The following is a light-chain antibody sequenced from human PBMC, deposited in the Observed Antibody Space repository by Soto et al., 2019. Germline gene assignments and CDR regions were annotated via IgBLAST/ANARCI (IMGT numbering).Light chain of an antibody. Sequence: DIQMTQSPSSLSASVVDRVTITCRASQRIANYLNWYQQRPGKAPKLLIWGASTLQTAVPSRFSGSGSGTDFTLTISTLQPEDFASYYCQQTYTTPHTFGQGTKLEIK. V-gene: IGKV1-39*01. CDR2: GAS. CDR1: QRIANY. CDR3: QQTYTTPHT. J-gene: IGKJ2*01.